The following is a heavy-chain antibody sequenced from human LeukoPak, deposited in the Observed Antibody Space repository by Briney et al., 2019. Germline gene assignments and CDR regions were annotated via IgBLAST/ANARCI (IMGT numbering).Heavy chain of an antibody. CDR1: GFTFSNFW. D-gene: IGHD3-16*01. V-gene: IGHV3-7*01. J-gene: IGHJ4*02. CDR2: IKHDGSEQ. Sequence: GGSLRLSCAASGFTFSNFWMSWVRQLPGKRLEWVGNIKHDGSEQYYLDSLKVRFTISRENAKNSVYLNVHSWRAEDTAVYYCVRDYFWGTDNPDYWGQGTLVTVSS. CDR3: VRDYFWGTDNPDY.